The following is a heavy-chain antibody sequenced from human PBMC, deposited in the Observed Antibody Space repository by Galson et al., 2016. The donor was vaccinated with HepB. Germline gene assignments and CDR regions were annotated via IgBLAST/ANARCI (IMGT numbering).Heavy chain of an antibody. Sequence: SLRLSCAASGFTFSSYGMHWVRQAPGKGLEWVSSITSSSNYIYYADSVRGRFTISRDNAKNSLHLQMNSLRAEDTAVYYCTRAYVGKTRRGTYWYFDLWGRGTLVTVSS. V-gene: IGHV3-21*01. CDR3: TRAYVGKTRRGTYWYFDL. J-gene: IGHJ2*01. D-gene: IGHD4-23*01. CDR1: GFTFSSYG. CDR2: ITSSSNYI.